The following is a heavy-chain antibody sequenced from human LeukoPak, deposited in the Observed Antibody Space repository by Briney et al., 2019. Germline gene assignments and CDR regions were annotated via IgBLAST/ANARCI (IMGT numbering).Heavy chain of an antibody. CDR3: ASFYCSGGSCYQYFSYYYMDV. CDR2: IYYSGST. Sequence: SETLSLTCTVSGGSISSRSYYWGWIRQPPGKGLEWIGSIYYSGSTYYNPSLQSRVTISVDTSKNQFALKLNSMVAANTAVYYCASFYCSGGSCYQYFSYYYMDVWGKGTTVTISS. J-gene: IGHJ6*03. CDR1: GGSISSRSYY. D-gene: IGHD2-15*01. V-gene: IGHV4-39*01.